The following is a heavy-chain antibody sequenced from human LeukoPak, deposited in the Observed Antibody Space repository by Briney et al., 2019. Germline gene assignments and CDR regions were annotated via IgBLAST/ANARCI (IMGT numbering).Heavy chain of an antibody. CDR2: IYYSGST. Sequence: SETLSLTCTVSGGSISSYYWSWIRQPPGKGLEWIGHIYYSGSTNYNPSLKSRVTISVDTSKNQFSLKLSSVTAADTAVYYCARQGYYDSSGYYRDYWGQGTLVTVSS. J-gene: IGHJ4*02. CDR3: ARQGYYDSSGYYRDY. D-gene: IGHD3-22*01. CDR1: GGSISSYY. V-gene: IGHV4-59*08.